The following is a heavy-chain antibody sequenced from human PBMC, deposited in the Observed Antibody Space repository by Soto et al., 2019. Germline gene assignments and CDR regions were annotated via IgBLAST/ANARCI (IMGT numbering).Heavy chain of an antibody. CDR2: INPSGGTT. Sequence: GASVKVSCKASGGTFSSYAISWVRQAPGQGLEWMGIINPSGGTTTYAQKFQGRVTMTRDTSTSTVYMELSSLRSEDTAVYYCARRYCGGDCLYYYYGMDVWGQGTTVTVSS. V-gene: IGHV1-46*01. D-gene: IGHD2-21*02. CDR1: GGTFSSYA. J-gene: IGHJ6*02. CDR3: ARRYCGGDCLYYYYGMDV.